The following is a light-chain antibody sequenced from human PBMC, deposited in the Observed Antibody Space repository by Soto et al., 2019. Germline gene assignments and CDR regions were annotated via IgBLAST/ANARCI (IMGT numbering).Light chain of an antibody. Sequence: QTVVTQEPSFSVSPGRTVTLTCGLSSGSVSTSYYPSWYQQIPGQAPRTLIYSTNTRSSGVPDRFSGSILVNKAALTITGAQADDESDYYCVLYMGSGIWVFGGGTQLTVL. J-gene: IGLJ7*01. CDR1: SGSVSTSYY. V-gene: IGLV8-61*01. CDR3: VLYMGSGIWV. CDR2: STN.